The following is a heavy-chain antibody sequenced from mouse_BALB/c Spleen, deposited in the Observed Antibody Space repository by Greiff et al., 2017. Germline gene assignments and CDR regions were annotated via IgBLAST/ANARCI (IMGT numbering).Heavy chain of an antibody. D-gene: IGHD2-1*01. CDR1: GFTFSDYY. J-gene: IGHJ3*01. CDR3: AIYYGNYTFAY. CDR2: ISDGGSYT. Sequence: EVKLVESGGGLVKPGGSLKLSCAASGFTFSDYYMYWVRQTPEKRLEWVATISDGGSYTYYPDSVKGRFTISRDNAKNNLYLQMSSLKSEDTAMYYCAIYYGNYTFAYWGQGTLVTVSA. V-gene: IGHV5-4*02.